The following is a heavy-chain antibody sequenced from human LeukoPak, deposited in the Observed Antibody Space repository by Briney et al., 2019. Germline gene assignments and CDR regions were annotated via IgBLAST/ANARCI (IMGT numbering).Heavy chain of an antibody. CDR2: ISGSGGST. J-gene: IGHJ4*02. D-gene: IGHD3-10*01. CDR1: GFTFSGYT. Sequence: GRSLRLSCAASGFTFSGYTMHWVRQAPGKGLEWVSAISGSGGSTYYADSVKGRFAISRDNSKNTLYLQMNSLRAEDTAVYYCAKPGYKIWFGEFPVARSFDYWGQGTLVTVSS. V-gene: IGHV3-23*01. CDR3: AKPGYKIWFGEFPVARSFDY.